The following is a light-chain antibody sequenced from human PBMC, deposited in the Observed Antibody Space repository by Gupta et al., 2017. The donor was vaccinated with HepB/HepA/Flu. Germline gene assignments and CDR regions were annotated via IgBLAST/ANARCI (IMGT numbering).Light chain of an antibody. CDR3: QQRNSYPFT. J-gene: IGKJ3*01. CDR1: QGISSY. CDR2: GAS. V-gene: IGKV1-9*01. Sequence: DIQLTQSPSFLSASVGDRVTITCRASQGISSYLAWYQQKPGKAPKLLTYGASTLQSGVPSRFSGSGSGTEFTLTISSLQPEDFATYYCQQRNSYPFTFGHGTTVDIK.